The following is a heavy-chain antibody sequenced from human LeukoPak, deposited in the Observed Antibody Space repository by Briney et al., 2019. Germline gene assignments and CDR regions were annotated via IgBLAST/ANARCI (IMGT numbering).Heavy chain of an antibody. CDR2: ISGSGGST. V-gene: IGHV3-23*01. D-gene: IGHD5-12*01. J-gene: IGHJ4*02. CDR3: AKDSRQGYPPSYYFDY. Sequence: GGSLRLSCAASGFTVSSNYMSWVRQAPGKGLEWVSAISGSGGSTYYADSVKGRFTISRDNSKNTLYLQMNSLRAEDTAVYYCAKDSRQGYPPSYYFDYWGQGTLVTVSS. CDR1: GFTVSSNY.